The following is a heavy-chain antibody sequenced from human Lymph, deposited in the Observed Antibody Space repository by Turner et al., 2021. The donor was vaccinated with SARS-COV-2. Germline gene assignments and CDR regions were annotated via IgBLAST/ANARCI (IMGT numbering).Heavy chain of an antibody. CDR3: SNLYPTVSWEFPYGMDV. Sequence: DVQLLESGGCLVQPGVSLRLSCAASGLTFNNYAMSWVRQAPGKGLEWVSTSSGSGGSTYYADSVKGRFIISRDNSKNTLYLQMNSLRAEDTAVYYCSNLYPTVSWEFPYGMDVWGQGTTVTVSS. J-gene: IGHJ6*02. CDR2: SSGSGGST. D-gene: IGHD3-16*01. V-gene: IGHV3-23*01. CDR1: GLTFNNYA.